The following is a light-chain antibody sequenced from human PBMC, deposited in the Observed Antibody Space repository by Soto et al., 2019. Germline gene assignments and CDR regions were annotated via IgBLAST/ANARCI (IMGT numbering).Light chain of an antibody. CDR2: EVS. V-gene: IGLV2-8*01. CDR3: SSYAGSNNSV. Sequence: QSALTQPPSASGSPGQSVTISCTGTSSDVGGYNYVSWCQQHPGKAPKLMIYEVSKRPSGVPDRFSGSKSGNTASLTVSGLQAEDEADYYCSSYAGSNNSVFGGGTKLTVL. CDR1: SSDVGGYNY. J-gene: IGLJ2*01.